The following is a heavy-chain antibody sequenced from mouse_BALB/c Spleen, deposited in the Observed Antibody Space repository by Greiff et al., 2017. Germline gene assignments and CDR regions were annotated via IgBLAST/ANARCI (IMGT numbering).Heavy chain of an antibody. CDR2: IWAGGST. J-gene: IGHJ1*01. D-gene: IGHD2-10*02. V-gene: IGHV2-9*02. CDR3: ARDKYARGYFDV. Sequence: QVQLKESGPGLVAPSQSLSITCTVSGFSLTSYGVHWVRQPPGKGLEWLGVIWAGGSTNYNSALMSRLSISKDNSKSQVFLKMNSLQTDDTAMYYCARDKYARGYFDVWGAGTTVTVSS. CDR1: GFSLTSYG.